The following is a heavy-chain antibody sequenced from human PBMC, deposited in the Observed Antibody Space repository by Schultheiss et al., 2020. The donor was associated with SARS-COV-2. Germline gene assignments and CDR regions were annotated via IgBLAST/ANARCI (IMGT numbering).Heavy chain of an antibody. Sequence: GGSLRLSCAASGFTFNNYAMSWVRQAPGKGLEWVSAISGSATSTYYADSVRGRSTISRDKSKSTLYLQMNSLRAEDTAVYYCAKDRHYYYDSSGHDYWGQGTLVTVSS. CDR1: GFTFNNYA. J-gene: IGHJ4*02. D-gene: IGHD3-22*01. CDR3: AKDRHYYYDSSGHDY. CDR2: ISGSATST. V-gene: IGHV3-23*01.